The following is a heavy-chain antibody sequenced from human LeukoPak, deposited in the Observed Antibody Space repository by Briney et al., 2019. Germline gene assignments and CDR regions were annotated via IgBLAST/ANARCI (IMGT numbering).Heavy chain of an antibody. CDR3: ARGPSGYSSSWYNY. CDR1: GYTFTRYG. V-gene: IGHV1-18*01. Sequence: VASVKVSCKASGYTFTRYGISWVRQAPGQGLEWMGWISAYNGDTNYAQKVQGRVTMTTDTSTSTAYMELRSLRSDDTAVYYCARGPSGYSSSWYNYWGQGTLVTVSS. D-gene: IGHD6-13*01. J-gene: IGHJ4*02. CDR2: ISAYNGDT.